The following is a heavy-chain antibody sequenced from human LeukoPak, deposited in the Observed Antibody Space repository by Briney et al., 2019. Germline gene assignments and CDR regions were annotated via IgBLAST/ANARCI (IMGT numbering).Heavy chain of an antibody. CDR3: ARDSPSSPLYGDYNL. V-gene: IGHV3-23*01. CDR1: GFTVSSNY. CDR2: ISGSAGGT. J-gene: IGHJ2*01. D-gene: IGHD4-17*01. Sequence: PGGSLRLSCAASGFTVSSNYMSWVRQAPGKGLEWVSAISGSAGGTYYADSLKGRFTISRDNSKNTLYLQMNSLRAEDTAVYYCARDSPSSPLYGDYNLWGRGTLVTVSS.